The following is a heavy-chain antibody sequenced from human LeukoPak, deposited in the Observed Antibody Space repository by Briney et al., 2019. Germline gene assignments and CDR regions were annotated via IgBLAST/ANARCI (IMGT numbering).Heavy chain of an antibody. V-gene: IGHV1-2*02. CDR3: ARVFDILTGYCAFDI. J-gene: IGHJ3*02. CDR2: INPNSGGT. D-gene: IGHD3-9*01. Sequence: VASVKVSCKASGYTFTGYYMHWVRQAPGQGLEWMGWINPNSGGTNYAQKFQGRVTMTRDTSISTAYMELSRLRSDDTAVYYCARVFDILTGYCAFDIWGQGTMDTVSS. CDR1: GYTFTGYY.